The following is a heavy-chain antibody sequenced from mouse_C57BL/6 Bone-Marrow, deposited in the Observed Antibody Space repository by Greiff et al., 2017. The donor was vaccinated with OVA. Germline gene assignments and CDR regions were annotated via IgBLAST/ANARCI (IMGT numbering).Heavy chain of an antibody. CDR3: ARDLLHAMDY. Sequence: EVKLVESEGGLVQPGRSLKISCTASGFTFSDYYMAWVRQVPEKGLEWVANINSDGSSTYYLDSLKSRFIISRDNAKNILYLQMSSLKSEDTATYYCARDLLHAMDYWGQGTSVTVSS. CDR1: GFTFSDYY. CDR2: INSDGSST. V-gene: IGHV5-16*01. D-gene: IGHD2-1*01. J-gene: IGHJ4*01.